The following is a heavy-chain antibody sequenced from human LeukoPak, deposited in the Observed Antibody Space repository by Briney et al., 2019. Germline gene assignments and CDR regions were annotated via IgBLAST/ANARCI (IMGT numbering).Heavy chain of an antibody. CDR1: GYTFTDYY. Sequence: ASVKVSCKASGYTFTDYYFHWVRQVPGQGLECMGWINPNTGGTNYPQKFQGRVTMTRDTSISTAYMELTSLRSDDTAVYYCARDFGGSTGAPWYYFDYWGQGTLVTVSS. CDR2: INPNTGGT. CDR3: ARDFGGSTGAPWYYFDY. D-gene: IGHD2-2*01. V-gene: IGHV1-2*02. J-gene: IGHJ4*01.